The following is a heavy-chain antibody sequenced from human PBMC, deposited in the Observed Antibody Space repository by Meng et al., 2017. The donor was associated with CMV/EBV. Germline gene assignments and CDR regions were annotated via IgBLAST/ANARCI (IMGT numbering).Heavy chain of an antibody. CDR2: IKQDGSEK. J-gene: IGHJ6*02. CDR1: GYTFTGYY. Sequence: SCKASGYTFTGYYMHWVRQAPGQGLEWMANIKQDGSEKYYVDSVKGRFTISRDNAKNSLYLQMNSLRAEDTAVYYCACGLYYYYGMDVWGQGTTVTVSS. V-gene: IGHV3-7*02. CDR3: ACGLYYYYGMDV. D-gene: IGHD1-26*01.